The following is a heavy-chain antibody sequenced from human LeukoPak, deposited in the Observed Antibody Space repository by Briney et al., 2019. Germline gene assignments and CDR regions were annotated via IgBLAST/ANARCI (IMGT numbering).Heavy chain of an antibody. CDR1: GGSISSYY. D-gene: IGHD3-16*01. Sequence: SETLSLTCTVSGGSISSYYWSWIRQPPGKGLEWIGYIYYTGSTYFNPSLKSRVTISVDTSKNQFSLKVSSVTAADTAVYYCARDGGTSFDYWGQGTLVTVSS. V-gene: IGHV4-59*12. J-gene: IGHJ4*02. CDR2: IYYTGST. CDR3: ARDGGTSFDY.